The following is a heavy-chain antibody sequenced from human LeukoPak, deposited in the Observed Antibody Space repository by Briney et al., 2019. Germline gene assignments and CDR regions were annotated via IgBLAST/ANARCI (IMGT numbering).Heavy chain of an antibody. Sequence: SVKVSCKASGGTFSSYAISWVRQAPGQGLEWMGGIIPIFGTANYAQKFQGRVTITADESTSTAYMELSSLRSEDTAVYYCARGDIEYSGSYPDAFDIWGQGTMVTVSS. CDR2: IIPIFGTA. D-gene: IGHD1-26*01. V-gene: IGHV1-69*13. CDR3: ARGDIEYSGSYPDAFDI. J-gene: IGHJ3*02. CDR1: GGTFSSYA.